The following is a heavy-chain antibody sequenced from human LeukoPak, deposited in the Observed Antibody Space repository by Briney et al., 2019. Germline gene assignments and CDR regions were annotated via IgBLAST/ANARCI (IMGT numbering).Heavy chain of an antibody. V-gene: IGHV6-1*01. Sequence: SQTLSLTCAISGDSISSNRAAWNWIRQSPSRGLEWLGRTYYRSKWDNDYAGSVNGRITISPDTSKNQVSLQLTSVTPEDTAVYYCVGGAAAFDYWGQGTLVTVSS. CDR1: GDSISSNRAA. CDR3: VGGAAAFDY. J-gene: IGHJ4*02. D-gene: IGHD6-13*01. CDR2: TYYRSKWDN.